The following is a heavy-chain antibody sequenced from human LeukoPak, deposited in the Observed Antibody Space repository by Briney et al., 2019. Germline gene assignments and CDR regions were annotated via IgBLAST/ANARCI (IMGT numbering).Heavy chain of an antibody. CDR2: MNPNSGNT. Sequence: ASVTVSCKASGYTFTSYDINWVRQATGQGLEWMGWMNPNSGNTGFPQKFQGRVTMTRNTSISTAYMELSSLRSEDTAVYHCARALRPAAITAKYYYYGMDVWGQGTTVTVSS. J-gene: IGHJ6*02. CDR1: GYTFTSYD. CDR3: ARALRPAAITAKYYYYGMDV. D-gene: IGHD2-2*01. V-gene: IGHV1-8*01.